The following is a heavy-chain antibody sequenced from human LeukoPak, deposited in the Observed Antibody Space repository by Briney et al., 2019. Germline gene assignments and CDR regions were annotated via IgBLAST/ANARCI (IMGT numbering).Heavy chain of an antibody. J-gene: IGHJ6*03. D-gene: IGHD3-22*01. CDR3: ARGRQEVSMIVVVMTAVSYYLDV. Sequence: SETLSLTCAVYGGSFSGYYWTWIRQAPGKGLEWIGEINPSGRISYNPSLKSRLTISVDASKNQFSLNLRSLTAADTAVYYCARGRQEVSMIVVVMTAVSYYLDVWGKGTTVTVS. V-gene: IGHV4-34*01. CDR2: INPSGRI. CDR1: GGSFSGYY.